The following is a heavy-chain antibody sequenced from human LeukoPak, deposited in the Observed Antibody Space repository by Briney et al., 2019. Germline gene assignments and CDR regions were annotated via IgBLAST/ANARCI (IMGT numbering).Heavy chain of an antibody. V-gene: IGHV4-4*07. Sequence: SETLSLTCTVSGDSITSYYWSWIRQSAEKGLEWIGRIYTTGTTNYNPSLKGRVTVSVDTSKNQFSLKLSSVTAADTAVYYCARVIGYDILTGYFPYWGQGTLVTVSS. J-gene: IGHJ4*02. CDR1: GDSITSYY. CDR3: ARVIGYDILTGYFPY. D-gene: IGHD3-9*01. CDR2: IYTTGTT.